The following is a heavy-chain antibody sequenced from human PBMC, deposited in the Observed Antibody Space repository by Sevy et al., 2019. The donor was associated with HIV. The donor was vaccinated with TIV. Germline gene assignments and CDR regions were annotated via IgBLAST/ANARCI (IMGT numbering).Heavy chain of an antibody. J-gene: IGHJ4*02. CDR3: TRGGPNQQQLDYFDY. CDR2: IYYSGST. V-gene: IGHV4-59*01. D-gene: IGHD6-13*01. CDR1: RGSISTYY. Sequence: SGTLSLTCTVSRGSISTYYWTWIRQPPGKGLEWIGYIYYSGSTDYNPSPKSRVTMSIDTSKNQFSLKLRSVTAADTAVYYGTRGGPNQQQLDYFDYWGQGTLVTVSS.